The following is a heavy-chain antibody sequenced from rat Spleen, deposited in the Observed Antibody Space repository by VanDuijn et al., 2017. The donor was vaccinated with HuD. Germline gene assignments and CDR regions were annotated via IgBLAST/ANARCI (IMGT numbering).Heavy chain of an antibody. CDR3: ARRGYYGYLDY. CDR1: GFTFSNYD. J-gene: IGHJ2*01. D-gene: IGHD1-7*01. Sequence: EVQLVESGGGLVQPGRSMKLSCAASGFTFSNYDMAWVRQAPTKGLEWVASITYDVTTTYYRDFVKGRFTISRDNAKSTLYLQMDSLRSEDTATYYCARRGYYGYLDYWGQGVMVTVSS. V-gene: IGHV5-25*01. CDR2: ITYDVTTT.